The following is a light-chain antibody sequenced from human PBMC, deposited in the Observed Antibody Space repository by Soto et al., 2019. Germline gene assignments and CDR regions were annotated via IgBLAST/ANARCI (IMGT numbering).Light chain of an antibody. CDR1: QGISSY. Sequence: AIRMTQSPSSLSASTGDRVTITCRASQGISSYLAWYQQKPGKAPKLLIYAASTLQSGVPSRFSGSGSGTDFTLTISCLPSEDFATYYCKQYYSYPYTFGPGTKLEIK. J-gene: IGKJ2*01. CDR2: AAS. V-gene: IGKV1-8*01. CDR3: KQYYSYPYT.